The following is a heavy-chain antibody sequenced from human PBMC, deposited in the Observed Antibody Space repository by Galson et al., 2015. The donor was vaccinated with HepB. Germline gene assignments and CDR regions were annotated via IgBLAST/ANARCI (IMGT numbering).Heavy chain of an antibody. CDR1: GFTFGDYA. CDR2: IRSKAYGGTT. V-gene: IGHV3-49*04. Sequence: SLRLSCAASGFTFGDYAMSWVRQAPGKGLEWVGFIRSKAYGGTTEYAASVKGRFTISRDDSKSIAYLQMNSLKTEDTAVYYCSSGYYVLGYWGQGTLVTVSS. J-gene: IGHJ4*02. CDR3: SSGYYVLGY. D-gene: IGHD3-22*01.